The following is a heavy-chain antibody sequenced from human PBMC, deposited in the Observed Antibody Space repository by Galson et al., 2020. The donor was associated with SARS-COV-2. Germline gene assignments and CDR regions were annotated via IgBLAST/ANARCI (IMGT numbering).Heavy chain of an antibody. J-gene: IGHJ3*02. Sequence: ASVKVSCKASGYTFTGYYMHWVRQAPGQGLEWMGWINPNSGGTNYAQKFQGRVTMTRDTSIYTAYMELSRLRSDDTAVYYCARGESPYYYGSSGYRDAFDIWGQGTMVTVSS. V-gene: IGHV1-2*02. D-gene: IGHD3-22*01. CDR3: ARGESPYYYGSSGYRDAFDI. CDR1: GYTFTGYY. CDR2: INPNSGGT.